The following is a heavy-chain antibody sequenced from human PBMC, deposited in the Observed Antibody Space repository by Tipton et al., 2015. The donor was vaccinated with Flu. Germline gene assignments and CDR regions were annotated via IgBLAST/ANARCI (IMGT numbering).Heavy chain of an antibody. CDR1: GYSFDTYW. V-gene: IGHV5-51*04. CDR2: IYPANSKV. CDR3: VRQEMVSTRRGYYFNY. D-gene: IGHD5/OR15-5a*01. J-gene: IGHJ4*02. Sequence: QLVQSGAEVKKPGESLKISCTGSGYSFDTYWIGWVRQLPGRGLEWMGNIYPANSKVNYSPSFEGQVTISADMLISTAYLQWSSLKASDSAMYYCVRQEMVSTRRGYYFNYWGQGTLVTVSS.